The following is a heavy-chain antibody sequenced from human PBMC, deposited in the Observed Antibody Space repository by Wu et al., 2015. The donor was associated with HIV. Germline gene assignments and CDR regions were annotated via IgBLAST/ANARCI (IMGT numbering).Heavy chain of an antibody. CDR3: ARDLSALDGSES. J-gene: IGHJ4*02. Sequence: QVQLVQSGAEVKKPGASLRVSCKASGYTFTDYYIHWVRQAPGQGLEWMGWINPKSGDTISAQRFQGRVTMTRDTSISTAYMELSRLRSDDTAVYYCARDLSALDGSESWGQGTLVIVSS. CDR1: GYTFTDYY. V-gene: IGHV1-2*02. D-gene: IGHD3-10*01. CDR2: INPKSGDT.